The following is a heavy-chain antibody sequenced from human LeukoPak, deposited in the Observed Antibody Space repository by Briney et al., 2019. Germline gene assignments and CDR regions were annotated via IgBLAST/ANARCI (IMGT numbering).Heavy chain of an antibody. D-gene: IGHD3-10*01. CDR3: ARYGSGSYSLDY. V-gene: IGHV4-39*01. J-gene: IGHJ4*02. Sequence: ETLSLTCTVSGGSISSSSYYWGWIRQPPGRGLEWIGSIYYSGSTYYNPSLKSRVTISVDTSKNQFSLKLSSVTAADTAVYYCARYGSGSYSLDYWGQGTLVTVSS. CDR2: IYYSGST. CDR1: GGSISSSSYY.